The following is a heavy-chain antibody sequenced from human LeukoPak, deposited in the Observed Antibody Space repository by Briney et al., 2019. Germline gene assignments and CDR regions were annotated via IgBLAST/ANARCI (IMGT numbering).Heavy chain of an antibody. D-gene: IGHD3-9*01. V-gene: IGHV3-11*04. CDR3: ASALNKYYDTLTAYRY. Sequence: GGSLRLSCAASGFTFSDYSMSWIRQAPGKGLECVSHITSSGSSTDYGDSVKGRFTISRDNAKNSLFLEINSLRVEDTAVYYCASALNKYYDTLTAYRYWGQGTRVTVSS. CDR2: ITSSGSST. CDR1: GFTFSDYS. J-gene: IGHJ4*02.